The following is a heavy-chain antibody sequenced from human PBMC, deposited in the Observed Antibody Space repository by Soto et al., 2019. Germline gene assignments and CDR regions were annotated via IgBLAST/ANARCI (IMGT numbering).Heavy chain of an antibody. Sequence: GGSLRLSCAVSGFTFGSYWMNWVRLIPGKGLEWVAYIKQDGSEKYYVDSVKGRFTISRDNAKNSLYLQMNSLRAEDTAVYYCARYNQAFDIWGQGTMVTVSS. V-gene: IGHV3-7*03. CDR1: GFTFGSYW. D-gene: IGHD1-1*01. CDR2: IKQDGSEK. CDR3: ARYNQAFDI. J-gene: IGHJ3*02.